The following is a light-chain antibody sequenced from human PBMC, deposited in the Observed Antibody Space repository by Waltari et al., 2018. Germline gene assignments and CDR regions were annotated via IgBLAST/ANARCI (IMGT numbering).Light chain of an antibody. CDR1: TSDVGNYDL. J-gene: IGLJ1*01. CDR3: CSYAGRGTYV. V-gene: IGLV2-23*02. Sequence: QSALTQPASVSGTPGQSITISCTGTTSDVGNYDLVSWYQQHPGKAPKLLICEVIKRPSGVSRRFSCAKSGNTASLTISGLQAEDEADYYCCSYAGRGTYVFGSGTKVTV. CDR2: EVI.